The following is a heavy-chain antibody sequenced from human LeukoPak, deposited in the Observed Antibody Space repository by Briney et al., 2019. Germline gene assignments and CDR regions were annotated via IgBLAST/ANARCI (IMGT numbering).Heavy chain of an antibody. D-gene: IGHD2-8*02. V-gene: IGHV3-48*03. J-gene: IGHJ6*03. Sequence: GGALRLSCAASGFTFSSYEMNCVREAPGKGLECVSYISSSGSTICYADSVKGRFTISRDNAKNSLYLQMNSLRAEDTALYYCAKGTGRHYYYYYMDVWGKGTTVTISS. CDR3: AKGTGRHYYYYYMDV. CDR1: GFTFSSYE. CDR2: ISSSGSTI.